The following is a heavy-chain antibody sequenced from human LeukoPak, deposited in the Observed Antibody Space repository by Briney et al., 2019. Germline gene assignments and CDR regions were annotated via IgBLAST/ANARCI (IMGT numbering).Heavy chain of an antibody. CDR1: GYTFTSYG. CDR2: INAGNGNT. CDR3: ARVWLRERMDV. J-gene: IGHJ6*02. V-gene: IGHV1-3*01. Sequence: GSVKVSCKASGYTFTSYGISWVRQAPGQRLEWMGWINAGNGNTKYSQKFQGRVTITRDTSASTAYMELSSLRSEDTAVYYCARVWLRERMDVWGQGTTVTVSS. D-gene: IGHD5-24*01.